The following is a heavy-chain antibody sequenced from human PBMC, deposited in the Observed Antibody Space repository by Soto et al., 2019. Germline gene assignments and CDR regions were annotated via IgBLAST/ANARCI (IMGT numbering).Heavy chain of an antibody. D-gene: IGHD5-18*01. CDR2: IWYDGSNK. J-gene: IGHJ4*02. Sequence: ESGGGVVQPGRSLRLSCAASGFTFSSYGMHWVRQAPGKGLEWVAVIWYDGSNKYYADSVKGRFTISRDNSKNTLYLQMNSLRAEDTAVYYCARDWGVDTAMIWGQGTLVTVSS. V-gene: IGHV3-33*01. CDR3: ARDWGVDTAMI. CDR1: GFTFSSYG.